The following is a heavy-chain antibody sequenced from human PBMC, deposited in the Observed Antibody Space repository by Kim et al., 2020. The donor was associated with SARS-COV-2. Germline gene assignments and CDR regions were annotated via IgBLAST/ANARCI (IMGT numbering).Heavy chain of an antibody. D-gene: IGHD6-13*01. CDR1: GLTFSKTG. CDR2: INGDGSIT. J-gene: IGHJ4*02. V-gene: IGHV3-74*01. Sequence: GGSLRLSCVASGLTFSKTGMHWVRQVPGKGLVWVSRINGDGSITTYADSVKGRFSISRDNAKNTLYLQMNSLSAEDTAVYYCAREAYSASWYVWGQGTLVTVSS. CDR3: AREAYSASWYV.